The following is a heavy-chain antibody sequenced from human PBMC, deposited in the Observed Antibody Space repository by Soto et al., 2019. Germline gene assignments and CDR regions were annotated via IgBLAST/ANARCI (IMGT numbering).Heavy chain of an antibody. D-gene: IGHD3-10*01. CDR1: GFSLSTSGVG. CDR2: IYWNDDK. Sequence: FGPTLVNPTQTLTLTRTFSGFSLSTSGVGVGWIRQPPGKALEWLALIYWNDDKLYSPSLKSRLTITKDTSKNQVVLTMTNMDPVDTATYYCAHRRGFGELPYWGQGTLVTVSS. J-gene: IGHJ4*02. CDR3: AHRRGFGELPY. V-gene: IGHV2-5*01.